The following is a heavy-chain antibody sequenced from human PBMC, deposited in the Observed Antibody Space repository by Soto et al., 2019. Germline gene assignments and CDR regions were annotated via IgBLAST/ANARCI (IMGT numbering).Heavy chain of an antibody. CDR1: GYPVTAYY. CDR3: ARGGGVGVAGSAAFDM. V-gene: IGHV1-2*02. Sequence: QLHLVQSGAVVKKPGASVTVSCSASGYPVTAYYMHWVRQAPGRGLEWMGGINPATGAAKYTQTFQGRVTTARDTSASTVFMELSGLPSGDAAVFYCARGGGVGVAGSAAFDMWGQGTLVTVSS. CDR2: INPATGAA. J-gene: IGHJ3*02. D-gene: IGHD3-3*01.